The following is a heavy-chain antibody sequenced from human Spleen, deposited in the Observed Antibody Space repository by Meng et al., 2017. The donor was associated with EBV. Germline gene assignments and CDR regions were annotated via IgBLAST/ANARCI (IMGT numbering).Heavy chain of an antibody. Sequence: QVHLVQSGAEVEKPGASVKVSCKAFGYTFNNFGISWVRQAPGQGLEWMGWISPYNGNTVYAQKLQGRVSMTTDTSTNTAYMELWSLRSDDTAVYYCARDVYSGYDRLGYWGQGTLVTVSS. V-gene: IGHV1-18*01. D-gene: IGHD5-12*01. CDR3: ARDVYSGYDRLGY. CDR2: ISPYNGNT. J-gene: IGHJ4*02. CDR1: GYTFNNFG.